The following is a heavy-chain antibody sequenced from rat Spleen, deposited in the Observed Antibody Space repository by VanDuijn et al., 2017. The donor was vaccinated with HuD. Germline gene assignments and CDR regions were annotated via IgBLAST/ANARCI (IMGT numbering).Heavy chain of an antibody. V-gene: IGHV5-58*01. J-gene: IGHJ2*01. CDR2: ISPDGGET. CDR1: GFTFSSYW. Sequence: EVKLVETGGGLGHPGESLKLSCVASGFTFSSYWMFWIRQAPGEGLEWLSSISPDGGETYYPDSVKGRFTISRDNAKSTLYLQMDSLRSEDTATYYCTTGYYDGYYLVFDYWGQGVMVTVSS. D-gene: IGHD1-12*03. CDR3: TTGYYDGYYLVFDY.